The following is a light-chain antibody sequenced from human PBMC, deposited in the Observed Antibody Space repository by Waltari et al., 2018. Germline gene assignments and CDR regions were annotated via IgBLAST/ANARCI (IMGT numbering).Light chain of an antibody. J-gene: IGLJ2*01. Sequence: NFILTQPHSVSESPEKTVTFSCTRNGGSIASNYVQWYQQRPGSSPTTVIYENKLRPSGVPDRFSGSIDTSSNSASLTISGLKTEDEADYYCQSYDSNVVVFGGGTKVTVL. CDR3: QSYDSNVVV. V-gene: IGLV6-57*01. CDR1: GGSIASNY. CDR2: ENK.